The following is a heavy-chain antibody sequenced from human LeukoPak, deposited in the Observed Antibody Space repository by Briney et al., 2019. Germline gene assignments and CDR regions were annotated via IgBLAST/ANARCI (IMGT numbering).Heavy chain of an antibody. Sequence: GGSLRLSCAASGFTFSTYNMNWVRQAPGKGLVGGSYISYSSSNIYYADSVKGRFTISRDYAKNSLYLQMNSLTAEDPTVYSCPRMAAAGSFDSWGQGNLVTVSS. CDR3: PRMAAAGSFDS. CDR2: ISYSSSNI. D-gene: IGHD6-13*01. CDR1: GFTFSTYN. V-gene: IGHV3-48*01. J-gene: IGHJ4*02.